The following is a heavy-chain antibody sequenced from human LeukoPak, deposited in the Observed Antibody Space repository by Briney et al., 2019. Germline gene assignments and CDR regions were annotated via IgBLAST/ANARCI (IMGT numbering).Heavy chain of an antibody. Sequence: ASVKVSCTPSGYTFTDYYIQWVRQAPGQGLEWMGWIVPDSGGTIYAQKFQGRVTMTRDKSISTVYIELSRLTSDDTAVYYCARGPTNGNAYWGQGTLVTVSS. CDR3: ARGPTNGNAY. V-gene: IGHV1-2*02. J-gene: IGHJ4*02. CDR1: GYTFTDYY. CDR2: IVPDSGGT. D-gene: IGHD1-26*01.